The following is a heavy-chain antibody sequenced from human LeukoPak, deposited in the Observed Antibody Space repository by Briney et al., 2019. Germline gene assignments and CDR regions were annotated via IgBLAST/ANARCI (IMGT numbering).Heavy chain of an antibody. J-gene: IGHJ4*02. D-gene: IGHD3-22*01. CDR3: ASSPTYYYDSSGYCDY. CDR2: MNPNSGNT. CDR1: GGTFSSYA. V-gene: IGHV1-8*02. Sequence: ASVKVSCKASGGTFSSYAISWVRQAPGQGLEWMGWMNPNSGNTGYAQKFQGRVTMTRNTSISTAYMELSSLRSEDTAVYYCASSPTYYYDSSGYCDYWGQGTLVTVSS.